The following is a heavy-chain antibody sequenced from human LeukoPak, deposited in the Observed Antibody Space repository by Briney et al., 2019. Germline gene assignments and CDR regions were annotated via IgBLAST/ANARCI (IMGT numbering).Heavy chain of an antibody. Sequence: PSETLSLTCTVSGGSISSYYWSWIRQPPGKGLEWIGYIYYSGSTNYNPSLKSRVTISVDTSKNQFSLKLSSVTAADTALYYCARAGTGYYSFLLDYWGQGTLVTVSS. J-gene: IGHJ4*02. V-gene: IGHV4-59*01. CDR2: IYYSGST. D-gene: IGHD3/OR15-3a*01. CDR1: GGSISSYY. CDR3: ARAGTGYYSFLLDY.